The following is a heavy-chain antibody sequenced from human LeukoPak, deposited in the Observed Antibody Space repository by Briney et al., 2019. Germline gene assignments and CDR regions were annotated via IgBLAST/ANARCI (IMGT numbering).Heavy chain of an antibody. J-gene: IGHJ6*03. CDR1: GGSISSYY. CDR3: ARVRCSNFYYYMDV. V-gene: IGHV4-4*07. D-gene: IGHD4-11*01. Sequence: SETLSLTCIVSGGSISSYYWSWIRQPAGKGLEWIGRIYSTGSTNYSPSLKSRVTISVDTSKNQFSLKLSSVTAADTAVYYCARVRCSNFYYYMDVWGKGATVTVSS. CDR2: IYSTGST.